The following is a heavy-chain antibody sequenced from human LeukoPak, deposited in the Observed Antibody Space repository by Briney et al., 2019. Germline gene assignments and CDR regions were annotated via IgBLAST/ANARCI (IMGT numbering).Heavy chain of an antibody. V-gene: IGHV5-51*01. CDR2: IYPDDSDT. CDR3: ARGGDYGDPRRPFNI. CDR1: GYSFSTYW. J-gene: IGHJ3*02. D-gene: IGHD4-17*01. Sequence: GESLKISCTGSGYSFSTYWIGWGRQMPGKGLEWVGIIYPDDSDTRYSPSFQDQVTISADKSISTAYLQWSSLKASDTAMYYCARGGDYGDPRRPFNIWGQGTVVTVSS.